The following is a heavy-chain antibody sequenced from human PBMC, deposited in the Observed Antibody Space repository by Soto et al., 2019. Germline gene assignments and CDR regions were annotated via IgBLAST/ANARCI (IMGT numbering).Heavy chain of an antibody. J-gene: IGHJ3*02. V-gene: IGHV4-34*01. CDR1: GGFVSSGSYY. D-gene: IGHD1-1*01. CDR2: MSQSGGT. Sequence: QVQLQQWGAGLLKPSETLSLTCAVYGGFVSSGSYYWSWIRQPPGQGLEWIGEMSQSGGTHFNPSLKSRVTISVDTSKNQFSLKMSSVTAADTALYYCARVERGTATTVVDAFDIWGPGTMVTVSS. CDR3: ARVERGTATTVVDAFDI.